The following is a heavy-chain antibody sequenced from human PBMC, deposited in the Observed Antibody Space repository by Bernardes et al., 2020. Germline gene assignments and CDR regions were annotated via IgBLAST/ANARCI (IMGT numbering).Heavy chain of an antibody. CDR2: ISGSGGST. V-gene: IGHV3-23*01. D-gene: IGHD5-12*01. CDR3: ATYRDGYNYRYYGMDV. Sequence: GGSLRLSCAASGFTFSSYAMSWVRQAPGKGLEWVSAISGSGGSTYYADSVKGRFTISRDNSKNTLYLQMNSLRAEDTAVYYCATYRDGYNYRYYGMDVWGQGTTVTVSS. CDR1: GFTFSSYA. J-gene: IGHJ6*02.